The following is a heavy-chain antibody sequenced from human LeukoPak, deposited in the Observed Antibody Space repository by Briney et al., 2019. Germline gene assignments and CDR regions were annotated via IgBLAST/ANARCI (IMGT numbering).Heavy chain of an antibody. CDR1: GYPFTSYE. CDR2: MNPNNDET. V-gene: IGHV1-8*01. CDR3: ARGSRGDILTGQDAFDI. Sequence: ASVKVSCKASGYPFTSYEINWVRQAPGQGLEWLGWMNPNNDETGYEAKFQGRVAMTMNMSINTAYMELSGLRSEDTAVYYCARGSRGDILTGQDAFDIWGQGTMVTVSS. J-gene: IGHJ3*02. D-gene: IGHD3-9*01.